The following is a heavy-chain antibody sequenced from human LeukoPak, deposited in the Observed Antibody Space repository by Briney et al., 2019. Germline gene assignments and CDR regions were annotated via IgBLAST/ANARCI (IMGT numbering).Heavy chain of an antibody. Sequence: ASVKVSRKASGGTFSSYAISWVRQAPGQGLEWMGWMNPNSGNTGYAQKFQGRVTMTRNTSISTAYMELSSLRSEDTAVYYCASSYGSGSYGDWFDPWGQGTLVTVSS. CDR2: MNPNSGNT. D-gene: IGHD3-10*01. CDR1: GGTFSSYA. V-gene: IGHV1-8*02. CDR3: ASSYGSGSYGDWFDP. J-gene: IGHJ5*02.